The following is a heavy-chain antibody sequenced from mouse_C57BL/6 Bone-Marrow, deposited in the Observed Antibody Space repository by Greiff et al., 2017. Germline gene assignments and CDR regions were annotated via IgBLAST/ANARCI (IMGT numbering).Heavy chain of an antibody. V-gene: IGHV1-54*01. CDR1: GYAFTNYL. J-gene: IGHJ4*01. D-gene: IGHD1-1*01. CDR2: INPGSGGT. CDR3: ARGVVARYAMDY. Sequence: QVQLQQSGAELVRPGTSVKVSCKASGYAFTNYLIEWVQQRPGQGLEWIGVINPGSGGTNYNEKLKGKATLTADKSSSTAYMQLSSLTSEDSAVYFCARGVVARYAMDYWGQGTSVTVSS.